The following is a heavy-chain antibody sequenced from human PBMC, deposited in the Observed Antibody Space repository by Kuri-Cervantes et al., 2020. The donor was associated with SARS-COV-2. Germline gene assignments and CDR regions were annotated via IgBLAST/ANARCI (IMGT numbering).Heavy chain of an antibody. CDR2: IYHSGST. CDR1: GGSISSGGYS. J-gene: IGHJ6*03. Sequence: SQTLSLTCAVSGGSISSGGYSWSWIRQPPGKGLEWIGYIYHSGSTYYNPSLKSRVTISVDRSKHQSSLKLSSVTAADTAVYYCASSHITTYYYYYMKVWGKGTTVTVSS. CDR3: ASSHITTYYYYYMKV. D-gene: IGHD1-20*01. V-gene: IGHV4-30-2*01.